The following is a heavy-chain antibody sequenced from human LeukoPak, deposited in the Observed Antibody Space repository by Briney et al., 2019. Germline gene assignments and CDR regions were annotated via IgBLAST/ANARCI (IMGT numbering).Heavy chain of an antibody. Sequence: GSLRLSCVASGFSFTNYWMAWARQAPGRGLEWAANIKQYGSEKNYVDAVKGRFTISRDDAKNSLYLQMNSLRAEDTAVYYCARDVDGSLDYWGQGTLVTVSS. J-gene: IGHJ4*02. CDR1: GFSFTNYW. CDR2: IKQYGSEK. CDR3: ARDVDGSLDY. V-gene: IGHV3-7*03. D-gene: IGHD3-10*01.